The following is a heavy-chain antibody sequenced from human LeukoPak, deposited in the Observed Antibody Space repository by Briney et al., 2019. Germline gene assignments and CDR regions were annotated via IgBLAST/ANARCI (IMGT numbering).Heavy chain of an antibody. Sequence: SVKVSCKASGGTFSSYAISWVRQAAGQGLEWRGRIIPILGIANYAQKFQGRVTITADKSTSTAYMELSSLRSEDTAVYYCARDPGAHCSSTSCWAFDIWGQGTMVTVSS. CDR3: ARDPGAHCSSTSCWAFDI. V-gene: IGHV1-69*04. J-gene: IGHJ3*02. D-gene: IGHD2-2*01. CDR1: GGTFSSYA. CDR2: IIPILGIA.